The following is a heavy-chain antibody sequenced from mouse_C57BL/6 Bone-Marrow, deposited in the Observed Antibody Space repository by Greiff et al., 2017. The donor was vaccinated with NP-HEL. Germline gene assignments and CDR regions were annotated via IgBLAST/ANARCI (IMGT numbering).Heavy chain of an antibody. V-gene: IGHV1-52*01. CDR1: GYTFTSYW. CDR3: ARSDSYYAMDY. Sequence: QVQLKQSGAELVRPGSSVKLSCKASGYTFTSYWMHWVKQRPIQGLEWIGNIDPSDSETHYNQKFKDKATLTVDKSSSTAYMQLSSLTSEDSAVYYCARSDSYYAMDYWGQGTSVTVSS. J-gene: IGHJ4*01. CDR2: IDPSDSET.